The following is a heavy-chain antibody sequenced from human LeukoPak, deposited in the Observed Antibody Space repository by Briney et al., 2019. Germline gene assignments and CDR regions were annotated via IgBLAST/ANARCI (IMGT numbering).Heavy chain of an antibody. V-gene: IGHV3-53*04. CDR1: GFTFSNYA. CDR2: IYSGGST. D-gene: IGHD3-22*01. J-gene: IGHJ5*02. CDR3: ARVDNYYDSSLFDP. Sequence: PGGSLRLSCAASGFTFSNYAMSWVRQAPGKGLEWVSVIYSGGSTYYADSVKGRFTISRHNSKNTLYLQMNSLRAEDTAVYYCARVDNYYDSSLFDPWGQGTLVTVSS.